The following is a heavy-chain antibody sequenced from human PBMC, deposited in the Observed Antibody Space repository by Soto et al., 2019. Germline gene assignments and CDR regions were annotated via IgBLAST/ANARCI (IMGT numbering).Heavy chain of an antibody. CDR1: GYIFTNYY. J-gene: IGHJ4*02. D-gene: IGHD3-22*01. CDR2: INLSADST. Sequence: QVQLVQSGAEVKKPGASVKVSCKASGYIFTNYYIHWVRQAPGQGLEWMGFINLSADSTSYAQKFRGRVTMTRDTSTSTVYMDLSNLRSEDTAVYYCARNDNSGLDYWGQGTLVTVSS. CDR3: ARNDNSGLDY. V-gene: IGHV1-46*01.